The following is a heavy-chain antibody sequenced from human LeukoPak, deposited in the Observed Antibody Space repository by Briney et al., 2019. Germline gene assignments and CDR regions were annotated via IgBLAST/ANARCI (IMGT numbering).Heavy chain of an antibody. J-gene: IGHJ3*02. V-gene: IGHV4-59*01. D-gene: IGHD2-15*01. CDR1: GGSISSYY. CDR3: ARGWTPTDAFDI. Sequence: PSETLSLTCTVSGGSISSYYWSWIRQPPGKGLEWIGYIYYSGSTNYNPSLKSRVTISVDTSKNQFSLKLSFVTAADTAVYYCARGWTPTDAFDIWGQGTMVTVSS. CDR2: IYYSGST.